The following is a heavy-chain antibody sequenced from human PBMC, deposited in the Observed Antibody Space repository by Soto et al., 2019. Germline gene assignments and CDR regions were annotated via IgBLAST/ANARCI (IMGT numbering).Heavy chain of an antibody. CDR3: ARGAAYYYDSSGYYSPPDYLDY. J-gene: IGHJ4*02. V-gene: IGHV4-34*01. D-gene: IGHD3-22*01. Sequence: SETLSVTCAVYCGSFSGYYWSWIRQPPGKGLEWIGEINHSGSTNYNPSLKSRVTISVDTSKNQFSLKLSSVTAADTAVYYCARGAAYYYDSSGYYSPPDYLDYWGQGTLVTVS. CDR2: INHSGST. CDR1: CGSFSGYY.